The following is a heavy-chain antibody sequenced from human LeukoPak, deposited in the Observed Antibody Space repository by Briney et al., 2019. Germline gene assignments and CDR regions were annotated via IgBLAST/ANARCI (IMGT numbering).Heavy chain of an antibody. D-gene: IGHD3-22*01. Sequence: PGGSLRLSCAASGFTFSSYAVSWARQAPGKGLEWVSAISGSGGSTYYADSVKGRFTIARDNSKNTLYVQMNSLRAEDTAVYYCAKDGGSGYYYFDYWGQGTLVTVSS. J-gene: IGHJ4*02. CDR2: ISGSGGST. V-gene: IGHV3-23*01. CDR1: GFTFSSYA. CDR3: AKDGGSGYYYFDY.